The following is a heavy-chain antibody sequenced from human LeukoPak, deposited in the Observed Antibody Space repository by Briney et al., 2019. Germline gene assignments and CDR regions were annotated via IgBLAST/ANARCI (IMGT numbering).Heavy chain of an antibody. CDR1: GGSISSRSYF. Sequence: PSETLSVTCTVSGGSISSRSYFWGWIRQPPGRGLEWIGSIYYSGTTYYNPSLKSRVTISEDTSKNQFSLKLSSVTAADTAVYYCARQAGQPLLPDYWGQGTLVTVSS. J-gene: IGHJ4*02. CDR3: ARQAGQPLLPDY. CDR2: IYYSGTT. D-gene: IGHD3-10*01. V-gene: IGHV4-39*01.